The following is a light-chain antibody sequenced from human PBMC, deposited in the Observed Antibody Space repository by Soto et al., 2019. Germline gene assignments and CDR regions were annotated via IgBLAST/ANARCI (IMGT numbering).Light chain of an antibody. Sequence: EIVMTQSPATLSVSPGERVTLSCRASQSISSNLAWYQQKLGQAPRLLIYAASTRATGIPARFSGSGSGTEFTLTISSLQSEDFAVYYCQQYNKWPPWTFGQGTKVEI. J-gene: IGKJ1*01. CDR1: QSISSN. CDR2: AAS. V-gene: IGKV3-15*01. CDR3: QQYNKWPPWT.